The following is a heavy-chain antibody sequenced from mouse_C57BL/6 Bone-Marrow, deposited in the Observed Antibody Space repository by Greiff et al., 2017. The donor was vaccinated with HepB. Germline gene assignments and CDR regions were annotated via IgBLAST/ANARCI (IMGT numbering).Heavy chain of an antibody. D-gene: IGHD1-1*01. CDR2: SRNKANDYTT. CDR1: GFTFSDFY. Sequence: EVKLVESGGGLVQSGRSLRLSCATSGFTFSDFYMEWVRQAPGKGLEWIAASRNKANDYTTEYSASVKGRFIVSRDTSQSILYLQMNALRAEDTAIYYCARDPHYYGSSYDWYFDVWGTGTTVTVSS. CDR3: ARDPHYYGSSYDWYFDV. V-gene: IGHV7-1*01. J-gene: IGHJ1*03.